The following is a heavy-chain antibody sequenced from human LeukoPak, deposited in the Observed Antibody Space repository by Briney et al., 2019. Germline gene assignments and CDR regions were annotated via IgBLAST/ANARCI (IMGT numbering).Heavy chain of an antibody. J-gene: IGHJ4*02. Sequence: GGSLRLSCAASGFTVSSNSMSWVRQAPGKGLEWVSFIYSGGTTYYADSVKGRFTISRDNSKNTLYLQMNSLRADDTAVYYCARRIGTPEHIVGGFDYWGQGTLVTVSS. D-gene: IGHD2-21*01. V-gene: IGHV3-53*01. CDR2: IYSGGTT. CDR1: GFTVSSNS. CDR3: ARRIGTPEHIVGGFDY.